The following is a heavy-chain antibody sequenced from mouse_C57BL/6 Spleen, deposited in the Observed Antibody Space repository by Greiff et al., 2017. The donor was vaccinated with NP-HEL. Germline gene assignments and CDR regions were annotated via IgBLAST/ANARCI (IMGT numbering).Heavy chain of an antibody. CDR3: ARKEDYYYGSSYDWFAY. Sequence: QVQLKESGAELARPGASVKMSCKASGYTFTSYTMHWVKQRPGQGLEWIGYINPSSGYTKYNQKFKDKATLTADKSSSTAYMQLSSLTSEDSAVYYCARKEDYYYGSSYDWFAYWGQGTLVTVSA. D-gene: IGHD1-1*01. J-gene: IGHJ3*01. CDR1: GYTFTSYT. CDR2: INPSSGYT. V-gene: IGHV1-4*01.